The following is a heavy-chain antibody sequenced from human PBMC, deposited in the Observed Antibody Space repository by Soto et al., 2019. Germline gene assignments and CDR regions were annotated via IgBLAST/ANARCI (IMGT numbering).Heavy chain of an antibody. D-gene: IGHD4-17*01. CDR2: IYYSGST. V-gene: IGHV4-59*08. J-gene: IGHJ4*02. CDR1: ARSISSYY. Sequence: SETLSLTCTLSARSISSYYWSWIRQPPGKGLEWIGYIYYSGSTNYNPSLKSRVTISVDTPKNQFSLKLSSVTAADTAVYYCARNYGDFHFDYWGQGTLVTVSS. CDR3: ARNYGDFHFDY.